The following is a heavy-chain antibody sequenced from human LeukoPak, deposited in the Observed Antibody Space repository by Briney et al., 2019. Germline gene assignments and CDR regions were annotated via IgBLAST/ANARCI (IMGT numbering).Heavy chain of an antibody. V-gene: IGHV3-53*01. J-gene: IGHJ3*02. CDR2: IYSGGST. CDR1: GFTVSSNY. D-gene: IGHD6-13*01. CDR3: ARAKFNSHSSSWYVENDAFDI. Sequence: GGSLRLSCAASGFTVSSNYMSWVRQAPGMGLEWVSVIYSGGSTYYADSVKGRFTISRDNSKNTLYLQMNSLRAEDTAVYYCARAKFNSHSSSWYVENDAFDIWGQGTMVTVSS.